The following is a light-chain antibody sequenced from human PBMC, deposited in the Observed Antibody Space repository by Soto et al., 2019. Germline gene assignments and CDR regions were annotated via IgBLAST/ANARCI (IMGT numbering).Light chain of an antibody. CDR2: GDT. CDR1: SSDIGGGYV. CDR3: QSYDSSLSGHVV. J-gene: IGLJ2*01. Sequence: QSALTQPPSVSGAPGQRVTISCTGSSSDIGGGYVVHWYQHLPGSVPKLLIYGDTNRPSGVPDRFSGSKSGTSASLAITGLQAEDEADYYCQSYDSSLSGHVVFGGGTKLTVL. V-gene: IGLV1-40*01.